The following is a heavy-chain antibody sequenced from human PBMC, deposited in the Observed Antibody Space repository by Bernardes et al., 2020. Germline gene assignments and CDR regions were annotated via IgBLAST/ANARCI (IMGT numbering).Heavy chain of an antibody. J-gene: IGHJ3*02. V-gene: IGHV3-30*18. CDR1: GFTFRSYG. D-gene: IGHD7-27*01. CDR2: ISYDGSNK. CDR3: AKDSLTNWGSFDI. Sequence: VGSLILSCAASGFTFRSYGMHWVRQAPGQGLEWVAVISYDGSNKYYADSVKGRFTISRDNSKNTLYLQMNSLRAEDTAVYYCAKDSLTNWGSFDIWGQGTMVTVSS.